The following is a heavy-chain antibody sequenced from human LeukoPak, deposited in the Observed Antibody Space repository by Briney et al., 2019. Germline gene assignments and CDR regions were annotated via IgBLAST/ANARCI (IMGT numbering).Heavy chain of an antibody. Sequence: SVKVSCKASGGTFSSYAISWVRQAPGQGLEWMGGIIPIFGTANYAQKFQGRVTITTDESTSTAYMELSSLRSEDTAVYYCARVLNCSGGSCYSGFDPWGQGTLVTVSS. CDR3: ARVLNCSGGSCYSGFDP. D-gene: IGHD2-15*01. CDR1: GGTFSSYA. CDR2: IIPIFGTA. J-gene: IGHJ5*02. V-gene: IGHV1-69*05.